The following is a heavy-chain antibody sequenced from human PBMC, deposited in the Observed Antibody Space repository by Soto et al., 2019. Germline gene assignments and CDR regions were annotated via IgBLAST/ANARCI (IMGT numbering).Heavy chain of an antibody. CDR3: AKDQPGVAARFDY. V-gene: IGHV3-23*01. CDR2: ISGSGSST. J-gene: IGHJ4*02. CDR1: GFTFNNYA. Sequence: GGSLRLSCAASGFTFNNYAMSWVRQAPGKGLEWVSSISGSGSSTYYADSVKGRFTISRDNSKNTLYLQLNNLRAEDTAVYYCAKDQPGVAARFDYWGQGTLVTVSS. D-gene: IGHD6-13*01.